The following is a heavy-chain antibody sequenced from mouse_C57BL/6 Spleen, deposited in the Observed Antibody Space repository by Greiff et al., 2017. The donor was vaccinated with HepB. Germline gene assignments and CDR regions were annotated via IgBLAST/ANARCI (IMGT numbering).Heavy chain of an antibody. J-gene: IGHJ3*01. D-gene: IGHD2-14*01. Sequence: EVQLQQSGPELVKPGASVKISCKASGYTFTDYYMNWVKQSHGKSLEWIGDINPNNGGTSYNQKVKGKATLTVDKSSSTAYMELRSLPSEDSAVYYCARGEYDAWFAYWGQGALVTVSA. V-gene: IGHV1-26*01. CDR3: ARGEYDAWFAY. CDR2: INPNNGGT. CDR1: GYTFTDYY.